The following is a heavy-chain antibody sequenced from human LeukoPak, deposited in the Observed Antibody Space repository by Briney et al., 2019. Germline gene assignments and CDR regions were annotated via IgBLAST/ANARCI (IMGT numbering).Heavy chain of an antibody. J-gene: IGHJ4*02. CDR3: ARDGSLGY. V-gene: IGHV1-2*02. Sequence: ASVKVSCKPSGYTFTDHYIHWVRQAPRQGREWMGWINSNNGDTNYAQKFQGRVTITRDTSISTAYMELTRLGSDETAVYYCARDGSLGYWGKGTLVTVSS. CDR2: INSNNGDT. D-gene: IGHD5-12*01. CDR1: GYTFTDHY.